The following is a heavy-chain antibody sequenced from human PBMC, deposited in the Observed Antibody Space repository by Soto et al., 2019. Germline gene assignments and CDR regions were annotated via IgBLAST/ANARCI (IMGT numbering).Heavy chain of an antibody. J-gene: IGHJ4*02. CDR1: GFTFSSYA. D-gene: IGHD2-2*01. V-gene: IGHV3-30-3*01. CDR2: ISYDGSNK. Sequence: GGSLRLSCAASGFTFSSYAMHWVRQAPGKGLEWVAVISYDGSNKYYADSVKGRFTISRDNSKNTLYLQMNSLRAEDTAVYYCARDGQHSKRDIVEVSGDMRLDYWGQGTLVTVSS. CDR3: ARDGQHSKRDIVEVSGDMRLDY.